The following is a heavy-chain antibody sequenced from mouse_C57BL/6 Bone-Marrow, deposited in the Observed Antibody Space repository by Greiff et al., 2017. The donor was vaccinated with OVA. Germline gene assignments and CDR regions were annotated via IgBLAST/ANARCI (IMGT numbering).Heavy chain of an antibody. D-gene: IGHD3-2*02. CDR2: INSDGGST. CDR3: ARNDRVRPFAY. CDR1: EYAFPSYD. J-gene: IGHJ3*01. Sequence: EVHLVESGGGLVQPGESLKLSCESNEYAFPSYDMSWVRKTPEQRLELVAAINSDGGSTYYPDTMERRFIISRDNTKRTPYLQLSSLRSEDTAVYYCARNDRVRPFAYWGQGTLVTVSA. V-gene: IGHV5-2*01.